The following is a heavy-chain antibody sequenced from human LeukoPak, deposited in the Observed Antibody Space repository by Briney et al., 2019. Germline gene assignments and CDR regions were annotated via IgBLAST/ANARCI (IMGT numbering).Heavy chain of an antibody. V-gene: IGHV3-21*01. J-gene: IGHJ5*02. D-gene: IGHD1-26*01. CDR1: EFTFSTNP. CDR2: ISGSGGSGTSI. Sequence: GGSLRLSCVASEFTFSTNPMSWVRQAPGKGLEWVSGISGSGGSGTSIYYADSVRGRFTISRDNAKNSLYLQMNSLRAEDTAVYYCARDGTWGPGTLVTVSS. CDR3: ARDGT.